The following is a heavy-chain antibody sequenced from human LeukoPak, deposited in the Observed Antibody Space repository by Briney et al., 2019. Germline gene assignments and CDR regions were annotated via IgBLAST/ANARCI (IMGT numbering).Heavy chain of an antibody. V-gene: IGHV3-30*03. Sequence: GRSLRLSCAASGFTFSSYGMHWVRQAPGKGLEWVAVISYDGSNKYYADSVKGRFTTSRDNSKNTLYLQMNSLRAEDTAVYYCARDSGITGIGFDYWGQGTLVTVSS. CDR3: ARDSGITGIGFDY. J-gene: IGHJ4*02. D-gene: IGHD1-20*01. CDR1: GFTFSSYG. CDR2: ISYDGSNK.